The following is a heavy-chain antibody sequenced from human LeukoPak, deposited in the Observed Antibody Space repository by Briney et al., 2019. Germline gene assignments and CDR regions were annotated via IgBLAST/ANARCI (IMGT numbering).Heavy chain of an antibody. J-gene: IGHJ4*02. D-gene: IGHD3-16*01. CDR1: GDSVSSNSVA. V-gene: IGHV6-1*01. Sequence: SQTLSLTCAISGDSVSSNSVAWNWIRQSPSRGLEWLGRTYYRSKWYNEYTVSLKSRITINPDTSKNQFSLQLNSVTPEDTAVYYCARFDYGAPDYWGQGTLVTVSS. CDR2: TYYRSKWYN. CDR3: ARFDYGAPDY.